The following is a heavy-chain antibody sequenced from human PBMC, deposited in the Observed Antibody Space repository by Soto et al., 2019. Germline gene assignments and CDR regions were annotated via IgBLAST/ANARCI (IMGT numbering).Heavy chain of an antibody. J-gene: IGHJ6*02. Sequence: QVQLVQSGAEVKKPGSPVKVSCKASGGTFSSYAISWVRQAPGQGLEWMGGIIPIFGTANYAQKFQGRVTITADESTSTAYMELSSLRSEDTAVYYCARVGITMVRGVIGPYYYYGMDVWGQGTTVTVSS. CDR1: GGTFSSYA. D-gene: IGHD3-10*01. V-gene: IGHV1-69*01. CDR3: ARVGITMVRGVIGPYYYYGMDV. CDR2: IIPIFGTA.